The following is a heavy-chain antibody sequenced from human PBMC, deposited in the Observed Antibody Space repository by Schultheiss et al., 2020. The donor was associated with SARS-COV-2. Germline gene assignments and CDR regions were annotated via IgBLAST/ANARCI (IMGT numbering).Heavy chain of an antibody. Sequence: GESLKISCAASGFTFSSYWMSWVRQAPGKGLEWVANIKQDGSEKYYVDSVKGRFTISRDNAKNSLYLQMNSLRAEDTAVYYCARDASYYDFWSGYYYYYYYGMDVWGQGTTVTVSS. V-gene: IGHV3-7*01. J-gene: IGHJ6*02. CDR2: IKQDGSEK. CDR1: GFTFSSYW. CDR3: ARDASYYDFWSGYYYYYYYGMDV. D-gene: IGHD3-3*01.